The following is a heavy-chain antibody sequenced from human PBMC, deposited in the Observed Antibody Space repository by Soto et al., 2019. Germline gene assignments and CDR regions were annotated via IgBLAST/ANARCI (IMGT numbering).Heavy chain of an antibody. Sequence: SETLSLTCAFYVGSFSGYYCSCIRQPSGKWLEWIGEINHSGSTNYNPSLKSRVTISVDTSKNQFSLKLSSVTAADTAVYYCARGHPDSSGYSYHYHGMAVWVHGTAVNVSS. CDR1: VGSFSGYY. CDR3: ARGHPDSSGYSYHYHGMAV. J-gene: IGHJ6*01. CDR2: INHSGST. V-gene: IGHV4-34*01. D-gene: IGHD3-22*01.